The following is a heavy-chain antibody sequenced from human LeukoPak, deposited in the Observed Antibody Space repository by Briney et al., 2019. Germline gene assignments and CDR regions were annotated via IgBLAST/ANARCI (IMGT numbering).Heavy chain of an antibody. Sequence: SETLSLTCTVSGGYISSYYWRWIRQPPGEGLEGIGEINHSGSTNYNPSLKSRVTISVDTSNNHSSLKLSSVTTADTAVYYCARYYYDNSGSIYAFDIWGQGTMVTVSS. J-gene: IGHJ3*02. CDR2: INHSGST. V-gene: IGHV4-34*01. D-gene: IGHD3-22*01. CDR1: GGYISSYY. CDR3: ARYYYDNSGSIYAFDI.